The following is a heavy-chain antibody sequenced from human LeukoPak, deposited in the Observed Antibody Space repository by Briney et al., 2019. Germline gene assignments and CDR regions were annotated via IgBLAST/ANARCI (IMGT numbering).Heavy chain of an antibody. CDR2: VYYSGST. CDR3: ASLNDYGAPGGFDP. Sequence: AETLSLTCTVSGGSISSSSYNWGWIRQPPGKGLEWIGSVYYSGSTYYNPSLKGRVTISVDTSKNQFSLKLSSVTAADTAVYYCASLNDYGAPGGFDPWGQGTLVTVSS. D-gene: IGHD4-17*01. V-gene: IGHV4-39*01. CDR1: GGSISSSSYN. J-gene: IGHJ5*02.